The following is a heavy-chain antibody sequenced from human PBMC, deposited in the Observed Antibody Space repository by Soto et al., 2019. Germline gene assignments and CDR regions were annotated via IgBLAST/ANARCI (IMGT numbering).Heavy chain of an antibody. J-gene: IGHJ4*02. CDR1: GFTFSSYA. CDR3: ANDSTSYGDYYFDS. V-gene: IGHV3-23*01. Sequence: EVQLLESGGGLVQPGGSLRLSCAASGFTFSSYAMSWVRQAPGKGLEWVSAISGSGGSTYYADSVKGRFTISRDNSKNTLYLQMNSLTAEYTGVYYGANDSTSYGDYYFDSWGKGSLVTVSS. D-gene: IGHD4-17*01. CDR2: ISGSGGST.